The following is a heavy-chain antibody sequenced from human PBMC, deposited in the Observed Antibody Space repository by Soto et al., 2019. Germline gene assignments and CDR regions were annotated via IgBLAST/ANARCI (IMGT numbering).Heavy chain of an antibody. J-gene: IGHJ5*02. Sequence: SAKPSSNASGYTFTSYAMHWVRQAPGQSLEWMGWTNAGNGHTKYSQKFQSRVTITRDTSVSTAYMEVSSLRYDDTAVYYCARGLYHWGQGTLVTVSS. D-gene: IGHD2-15*01. CDR1: GYTFTSYA. CDR3: ARGLYH. V-gene: IGHV1-3*01. CDR2: TNAGNGHT.